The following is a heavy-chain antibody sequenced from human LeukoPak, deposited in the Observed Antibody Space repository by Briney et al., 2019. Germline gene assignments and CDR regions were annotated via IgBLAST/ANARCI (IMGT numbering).Heavy chain of an antibody. J-gene: IGHJ4*02. CDR3: ARRDHGDYGEEY. D-gene: IGHD4-17*01. CDR1: GFTLSSYA. Sequence: GGSLRLSCAASGFTLSSYAMSWVRQAPGKGLEWVANIKQDGSEKYYVDSVKGRFTISRDNAKNSLSLQMNSLRAEDTAVYYCARRDHGDYGEEYWGQGTLVTVSS. CDR2: IKQDGSEK. V-gene: IGHV3-7*01.